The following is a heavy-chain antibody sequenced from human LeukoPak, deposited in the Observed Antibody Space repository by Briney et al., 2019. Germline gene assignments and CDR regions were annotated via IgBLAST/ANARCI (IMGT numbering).Heavy chain of an antibody. J-gene: IGHJ5*02. CDR1: GGSFSAYY. Sequence: SETLSLTCAVYGGSFSAYYWSWIRQPPGKGLEWIGEINHSGSTNYNPSLKSRVTISVDTSKNQFSLKLSSVTAADTAVYYCASHGKAAVTAAGTGGVDWFDPWGQGTLVTVSS. D-gene: IGHD6-13*01. V-gene: IGHV4-34*01. CDR3: ASHGKAAVTAAGTGGVDWFDP. CDR2: INHSGST.